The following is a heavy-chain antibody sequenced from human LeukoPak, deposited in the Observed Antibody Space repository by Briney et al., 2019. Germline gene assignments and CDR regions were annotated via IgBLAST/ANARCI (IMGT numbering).Heavy chain of an antibody. J-gene: IGHJ4*02. CDR3: ARSDYSNGYYYFDY. Sequence: SETLSLTCTVSGGSISTYYCSWIRQPAGKGLEWIGRIYTSGSTNYNPPLKSRVTMSVDTSNHQFSLNLSSVTAADTAVYYCARSDYSNGYYYFDYWGQGTLVTVSS. V-gene: IGHV4-4*07. CDR1: GGSISTYY. D-gene: IGHD6-19*01. CDR2: IYTSGST.